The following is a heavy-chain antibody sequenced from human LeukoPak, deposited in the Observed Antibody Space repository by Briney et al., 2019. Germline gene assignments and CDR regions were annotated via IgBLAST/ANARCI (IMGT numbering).Heavy chain of an antibody. V-gene: IGHV1-2*02. CDR3: ARDYYDSSGYYYFDY. J-gene: IGHJ4*02. Sequence: GASVKVSCKASGGTFSSYAISWVRQAPGQGLEWMGWINPNSGGTKYVQKFQGRVTMTRDTSISTAYMELSSLRSDDTAVYYCARDYYDSSGYYYFDYWGQGTLVTVSS. CDR1: GGTFSSYA. CDR2: INPNSGGT. D-gene: IGHD3-22*01.